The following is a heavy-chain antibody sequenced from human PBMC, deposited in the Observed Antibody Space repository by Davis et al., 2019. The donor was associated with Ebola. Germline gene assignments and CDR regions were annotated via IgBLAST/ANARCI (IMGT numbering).Heavy chain of an antibody. V-gene: IGHV3-30*04. CDR3: ARSGLSFGVVKYHYGMDV. J-gene: IGHJ6*04. Sequence: GESLKISCAASGFTFSSYAMHWVRQAPGKVMEWVAVISPDGSDKNYADSGKGRFTISRDNSKKTMYLQMNSLRAEDTAVYYCARSGLSFGVVKYHYGMDVWGKGTTVTVSS. CDR2: ISPDGSDK. CDR1: GFTFSSYA. D-gene: IGHD3-3*01.